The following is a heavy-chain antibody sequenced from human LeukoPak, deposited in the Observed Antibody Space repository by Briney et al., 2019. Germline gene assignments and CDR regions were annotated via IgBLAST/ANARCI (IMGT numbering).Heavy chain of an antibody. CDR3: ARGGYYDQNWFDP. D-gene: IGHD3-22*01. CDR1: GFTFSSYS. J-gene: IGHJ5*02. V-gene: IGHV3-48*04. CDR2: ISSSGSTI. Sequence: GGSLRLSCAASGFTFSSYSMNWVRQAPGKGLEWVSYISSSGSTIYYADSVKGRFTISRDNAKNSLYLQMNSLRAEDTAVYYCARGGYYDQNWFDPWGQGTLVTVSS.